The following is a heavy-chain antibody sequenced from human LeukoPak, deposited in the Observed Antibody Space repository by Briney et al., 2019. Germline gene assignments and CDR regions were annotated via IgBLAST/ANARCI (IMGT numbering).Heavy chain of an antibody. CDR1: GYTFTDYY. CDR2: ISAYNGNT. CDR3: ARNYYDILTGYHDAFDI. D-gene: IGHD3-9*01. Sequence: ASVKVSCKASGYTFTDYYVHWVRQAPGQGLEWMGWISAYNGNTNYAQKLQGRVTMTTDTSTSTAYMELRSLRSDDTAVYYCARNYYDILTGYHDAFDIWGQGTMVTVSS. J-gene: IGHJ3*02. V-gene: IGHV1-18*04.